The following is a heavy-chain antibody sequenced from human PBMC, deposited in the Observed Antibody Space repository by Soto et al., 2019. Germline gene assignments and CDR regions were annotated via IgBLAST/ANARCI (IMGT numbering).Heavy chain of an antibody. V-gene: IGHV4-59*01. J-gene: IGHJ3*02. CDR3: ARRIDYEFAFDI. CDR2: IYYSGST. CDR1: GGSISSYY. D-gene: IGHD4-17*01. Sequence: SSETLSLTCTVSGGSISSYYLSWIRQPPGKGLEWIGYIYYSGSTNYNPSLKSRVTISVDTSKNQFSLKLSSVTAADTAVYYCARRIDYEFAFDIWGQGTTVTVSS.